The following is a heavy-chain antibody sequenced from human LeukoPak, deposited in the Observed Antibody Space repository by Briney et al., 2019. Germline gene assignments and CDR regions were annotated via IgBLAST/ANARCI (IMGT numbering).Heavy chain of an antibody. CDR1: GFSVSSNS. V-gene: IGHV3-53*01. J-gene: IGHJ6*03. D-gene: IGHD6-19*01. CDR3: ARVLAAIALRDYHYVDV. Sequence: GGSLRLSCAASGFSVSSNSMSWVRQAPGKGLECVSIIYSRDVTSYADSVKDRFTISRDSGKNTLFLQMDSLRSDDTAVYYCARVLAAIALRDYHYVDVWGKGTTVTVSS. CDR2: IYSRDVT.